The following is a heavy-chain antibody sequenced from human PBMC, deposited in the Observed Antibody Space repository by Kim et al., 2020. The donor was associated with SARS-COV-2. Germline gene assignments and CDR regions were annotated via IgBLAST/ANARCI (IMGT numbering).Heavy chain of an antibody. CDR1: GASLNNFY. V-gene: IGHV4-34*01. Sequence: SETLSLTCAVYGASLNNFYWSWLRQSPGTGLEWIAAINHRGSTNYNPSLKSRVTISADTSKSQFSLKVNSVTVADTAVYYCARETSRGDDAFDIWGHGTMVTVSS. CDR3: ARETSRGDDAFDI. J-gene: IGHJ3*02. CDR2: INHRGST. D-gene: IGHD3-10*01.